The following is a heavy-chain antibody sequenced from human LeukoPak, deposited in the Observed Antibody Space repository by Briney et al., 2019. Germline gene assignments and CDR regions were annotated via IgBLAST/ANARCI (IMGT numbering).Heavy chain of an antibody. V-gene: IGHV3-9*01. Sequence: PGGSLRLSCAASGFTFDDYAMHWVRQAPGKGLEWVSGISWNSGSIGYADSVKGRFTISRDNAENSLYLQMNSLRAEDTAVYYCARQAGVTWGQGTLVTVSS. CDR3: ARQAGVT. CDR1: GFTFDDYA. CDR2: ISWNSGSI. J-gene: IGHJ5*02. D-gene: IGHD6-19*01.